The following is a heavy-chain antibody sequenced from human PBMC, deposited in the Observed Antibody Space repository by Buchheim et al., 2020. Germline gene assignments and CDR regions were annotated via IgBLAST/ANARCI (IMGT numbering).Heavy chain of an antibody. CDR3: ARVGYSYGYFGYYFDY. CDR2: ISYDGSNK. J-gene: IGHJ4*02. D-gene: IGHD5-18*01. CDR1: GFTFSSYA. Sequence: QVQLVESGGGVVQPGRSLRLSCAASGFTFSSYAMHWVRQAPGKGLEWVAVISYDGSNKYYADSVKGRFTISRDNSKNTLYLKMNSLRAEDTAVYYCARVGYSYGYFGYYFDYWGQGTL. V-gene: IGHV3-30*04.